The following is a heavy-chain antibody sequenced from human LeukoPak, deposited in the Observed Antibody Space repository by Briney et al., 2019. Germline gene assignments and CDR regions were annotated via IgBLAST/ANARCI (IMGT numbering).Heavy chain of an antibody. CDR3: ARWLYSSGWAIDY. CDR1: GFTFSDYW. V-gene: IGHV3-74*01. D-gene: IGHD6-19*01. J-gene: IGHJ4*02. CDR2: IKSDGGLT. Sequence: PGGSLRLSCAASGFTFSDYWMHWVRQAPGKGLVWVSRIKSDGGLTNYADSVKGRFTISRDNTKNSLYLQINSLRDEDTAVYYCARWLYSSGWAIDYWGQGTLVTVSS.